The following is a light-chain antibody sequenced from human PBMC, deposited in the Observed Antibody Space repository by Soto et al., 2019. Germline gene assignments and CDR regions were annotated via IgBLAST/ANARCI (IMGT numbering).Light chain of an antibody. CDR3: SSYTSXSTL. CDR1: SSDVGSYNY. CDR2: EVS. V-gene: IGLV2-14*01. J-gene: IGLJ1*01. Sequence: QSSLGQPASVSGSPGQSITISCTGTSSDVGSYNYFSWYQQNPGKDPKLMIYEVSDRPSGTSSRFSGSKSGNTASLTISGLQTEDEADYYGSSYTSXSTLVGTGTKVXV.